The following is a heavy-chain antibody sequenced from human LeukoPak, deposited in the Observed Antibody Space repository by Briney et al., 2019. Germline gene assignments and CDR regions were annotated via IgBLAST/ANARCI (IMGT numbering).Heavy chain of an antibody. CDR1: GGTFSSYA. Sequence: SVKVSCKASGGTFSSYAISWVRQAPGQGLEWMGGIIPIFGTANYAQKFQGRVTITADESTSTAYMELSSLRSEDTAVYYCARGSSGWYYFDYWGQGTLVTVSS. CDR2: IIPIFGTA. D-gene: IGHD6-19*01. J-gene: IGHJ4*02. CDR3: ARGSSGWYYFDY. V-gene: IGHV1-69*13.